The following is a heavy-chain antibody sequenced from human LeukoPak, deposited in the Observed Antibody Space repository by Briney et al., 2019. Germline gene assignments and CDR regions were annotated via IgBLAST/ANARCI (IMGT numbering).Heavy chain of an antibody. CDR2: IYYSGST. J-gene: IGHJ4*02. V-gene: IGHV4-59*01. Sequence: SETLSLTCTVSGGSISSYYWSWIRQPPGKGLEWIGYIYYSGSTNYNPSLKSRVTISVDTSKNQFSLKLSSVTAADTAVYYCARDPGQQLFDYWGQGTLVTVSS. D-gene: IGHD6-13*01. CDR1: GGSISSYY. CDR3: ARDPGQQLFDY.